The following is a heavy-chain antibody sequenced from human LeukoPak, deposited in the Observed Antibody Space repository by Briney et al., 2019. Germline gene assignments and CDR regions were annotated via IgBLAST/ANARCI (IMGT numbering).Heavy chain of an antibody. CDR1: GGSISSSSFY. J-gene: IGHJ3*02. CDR3: ARSGPAAGRPDAFDI. V-gene: IGHV4-39*07. CDR2: IYYSGIT. D-gene: IGHD2-2*01. Sequence: SETLSLTCTLSGGSISSSSFYWGWLRQPPGKGLDCIGTIYYSGITYYNSSLKSRVTISVDTSKNQFSLKLSSVTAADTAVYFCARSGPAAGRPDAFDIWGQRTMVTVSS.